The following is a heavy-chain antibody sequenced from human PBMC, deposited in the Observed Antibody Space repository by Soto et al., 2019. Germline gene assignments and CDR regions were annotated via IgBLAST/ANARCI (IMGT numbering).Heavy chain of an antibody. CDR2: TIPIFGTA. Sequence: QVQLVQSGAEVKKPGSSVKVSCKASGGTFSSYAISWMRQAPGQGLEWMGGTIPIFGTADYAQKFQGRVTIPADESTSTAYMELSRPRSEDTAVYYCARDKDTAMVALPDYYYYGMDVWGQGATVTVSS. V-gene: IGHV1-69*01. CDR3: ARDKDTAMVALPDYYYYGMDV. J-gene: IGHJ6*02. CDR1: GGTFSSYA. D-gene: IGHD2-15*01.